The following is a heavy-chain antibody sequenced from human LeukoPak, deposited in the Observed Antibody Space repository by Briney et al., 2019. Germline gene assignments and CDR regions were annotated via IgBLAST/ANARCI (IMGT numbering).Heavy chain of an antibody. CDR2: IKQDGSVK. J-gene: IGHJ4*02. CDR1: GFTFNNYW. D-gene: IGHD6-6*01. V-gene: IGHV3-7*01. CDR3: ARIEYSSSSNDY. Sequence: PGGSLRLSCAASGFTFNNYWMTWARPAPGKGLEWVANIKQDGSVKYYVDSVKGRFTISRDNAKNSLYLQMNRLRAEDTAVYYCARIEYSSSSNDYWGQGTLVIVSS.